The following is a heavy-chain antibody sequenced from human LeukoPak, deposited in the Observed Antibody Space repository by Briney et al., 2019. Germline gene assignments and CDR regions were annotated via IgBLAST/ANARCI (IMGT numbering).Heavy chain of an antibody. Sequence: ESSETLSLTCNVSGGSISGYHWSWIRQPPGKGLEWIGYIYYSGSTNYNPSLKSRVTISVDTSKNQFSLKLSSVTAADTAVYYCARHGKQQLVANAFDIWGQGTMVTVSS. CDR2: IYYSGST. J-gene: IGHJ3*02. D-gene: IGHD6-13*01. CDR3: ARHGKQQLVANAFDI. V-gene: IGHV4-59*08. CDR1: GGSISGYH.